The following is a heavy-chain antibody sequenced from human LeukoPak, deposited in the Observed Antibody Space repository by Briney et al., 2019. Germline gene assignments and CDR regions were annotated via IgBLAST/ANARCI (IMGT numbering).Heavy chain of an antibody. CDR3: AGDATGDLRFDP. CDR2: TYYRSKWYN. CDR1: GDSVSSNSAA. J-gene: IGHJ5*02. D-gene: IGHD1-1*01. V-gene: IGHV6-1*01. Sequence: SQTPSLTCAISGDSVSSNSAAWNWIRQSPSRGLEWLGRTYYRSKWYNNYAPSVKSRMTINPDTSKNQFSLQLNSVTPEDTAVYYCAGDATGDLRFDPWGQGTLVTVSS.